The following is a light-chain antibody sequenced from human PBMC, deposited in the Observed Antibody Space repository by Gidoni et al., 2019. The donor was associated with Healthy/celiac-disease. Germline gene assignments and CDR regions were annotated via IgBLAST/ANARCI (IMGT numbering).Light chain of an antibody. CDR2: DAS. J-gene: IGKJ1*01. CDR1: QDISNY. V-gene: IGKV1-33*01. Sequence: QSPSSLSASVGDRVTITCQASQDISNYLNWYQQKPGKAPKLLIYDASNLETGVPSRFSGSGSGTDFTFTISSLQPEDIATYYCQQYDNLSWTFGQGTKVEIK. CDR3: QQYDNLSWT.